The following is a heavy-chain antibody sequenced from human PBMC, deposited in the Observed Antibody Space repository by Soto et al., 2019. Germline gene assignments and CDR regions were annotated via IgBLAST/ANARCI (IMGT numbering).Heavy chain of an antibody. CDR2: IEPSNSYS. CDR1: GYTFTTYW. CDR3: ARPLGGDSSGYYSSYYAMDV. Sequence: GESLIYCEASGYTFTTYWISWVSQIPGKGLEWMGRIEPSNSYSHYNPSFQGHVTLSVDKSTSTAYLQWSSLKASDTAMYYCARPLGGDSSGYYSSYYAMDVWGQGTTVTVSS. D-gene: IGHD3-22*01. V-gene: IGHV5-10-1*01. J-gene: IGHJ6*02.